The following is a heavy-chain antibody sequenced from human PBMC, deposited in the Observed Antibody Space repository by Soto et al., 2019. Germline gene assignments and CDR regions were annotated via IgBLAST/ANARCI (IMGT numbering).Heavy chain of an antibody. CDR3: ARGPTLRVYYYYGMDV. J-gene: IGHJ6*02. V-gene: IGHV1-69*13. CDR2: IIPIFGTA. CDR1: GGTFSSYA. Sequence: ASVKVSCKASGGTFSSYAISWVRQAPGQGLEWMGGIIPIFGTANYAQKFQGRVTITADESTSTAYMELSSLRSEDTAVYYCARGPTLRVYYYYGMDVWGQGTTGTVS.